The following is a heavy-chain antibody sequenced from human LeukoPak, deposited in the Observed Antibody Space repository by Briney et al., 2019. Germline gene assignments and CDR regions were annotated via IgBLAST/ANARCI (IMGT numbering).Heavy chain of an antibody. J-gene: IGHJ4*02. Sequence: PGGSLRLSCAASGFTISRYRMHWVRQAPGKGLVWVSRINSDGSSTNYADFVKGRFTISRDDAKNTLYLQMNSLRAEDTAVYYCVPGSGFAYWGQGTLVTVSS. V-gene: IGHV3-74*01. D-gene: IGHD6-19*01. CDR1: GFTISRYR. CDR2: INSDGSST. CDR3: VPGSGFAY.